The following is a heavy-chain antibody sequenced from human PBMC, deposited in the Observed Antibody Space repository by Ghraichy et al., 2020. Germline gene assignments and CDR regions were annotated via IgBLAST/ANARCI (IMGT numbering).Heavy chain of an antibody. CDR2: AHSSGSA. D-gene: IGHD5-12*01. Sequence: SQTLSLTCTVSGGSFTTYYWSWIRQPPGKGLQWIGYAHSSGSAYYNRSLKSRVTISVDTSQNQFSLMVTSLTAADTAVYYCARRHGYSGSMDYWGQGTLVSVSS. CDR1: GGSFTTYY. V-gene: IGHV4-59*01. CDR3: ARRHGYSGSMDY. J-gene: IGHJ4*02.